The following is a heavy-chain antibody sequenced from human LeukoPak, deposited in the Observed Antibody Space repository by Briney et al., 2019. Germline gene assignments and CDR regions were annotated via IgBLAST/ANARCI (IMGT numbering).Heavy chain of an antibody. D-gene: IGHD6-13*01. CDR2: INQGGSAQ. Sequence: PGGSLRLSCAASGFTFSTFWMGWVRQVPGKGLEWVANINQGGSAQYYVDSVKGRFTISRDNAENALYLQMNSLRAEDTAVYFYARDISASGIFFDSWGQGTLVTVSS. J-gene: IGHJ4*02. CDR1: GFTFSTFW. V-gene: IGHV3-7*01. CDR3: ARDISASGIFFDS.